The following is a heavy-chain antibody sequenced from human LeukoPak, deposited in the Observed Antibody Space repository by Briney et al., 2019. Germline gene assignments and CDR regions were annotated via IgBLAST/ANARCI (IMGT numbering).Heavy chain of an antibody. Sequence: SETLSLTCAVYGGSFSGYYWSWIRQPPGKGLEWIGRIYTSGSTNYNPSLKSRVTMSVDTSKNQFSLKLSSVTAADTAVYYCARTELGYSFYFDYWGQGTLVTVSS. CDR2: IYTSGST. V-gene: IGHV4-59*10. J-gene: IGHJ4*02. D-gene: IGHD5-18*01. CDR3: ARTELGYSFYFDY. CDR1: GGSFSGYY.